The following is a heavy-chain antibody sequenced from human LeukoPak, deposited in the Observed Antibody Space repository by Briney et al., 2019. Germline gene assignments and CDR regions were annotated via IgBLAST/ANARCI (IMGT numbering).Heavy chain of an antibody. CDR2: INPNSGGT. D-gene: IGHD3-10*01. J-gene: IGHJ3*02. CDR1: GYTFTAYY. Sequence: GASVKLTCTASGYTFTAYYMHWVRQPPGQGLEWMGWINPNSGGTKYAQNFQGRVTMTRDTSISTAYMELSSLRSDDTAVYYCARDRGGDAFDILVQGTMVTVSS. V-gene: IGHV1-2*02. CDR3: ARDRGGDAFDI.